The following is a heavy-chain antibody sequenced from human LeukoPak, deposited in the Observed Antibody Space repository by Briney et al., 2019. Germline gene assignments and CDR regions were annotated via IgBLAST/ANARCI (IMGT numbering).Heavy chain of an antibody. CDR2: ISGSGATT. Sequence: GGSLRLSCAASGFATSDYAMTWVRQAPGKGLGWVAVISGSGATTYYTDSVKGRLTISKDNSKNMLYLQLSSPRVEDTAVYYCTRHDSQRHSWSSCFDHWGQGILVTVSS. D-gene: IGHD6-13*01. V-gene: IGHV3-23*01. J-gene: IGHJ4*02. CDR1: GFATSDYA. CDR3: TRHDSQRHSWSSCFDH.